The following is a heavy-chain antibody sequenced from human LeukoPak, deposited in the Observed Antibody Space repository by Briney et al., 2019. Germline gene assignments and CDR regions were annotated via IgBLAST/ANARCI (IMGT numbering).Heavy chain of an antibody. Sequence: GASVKVSCKASGYTFTGYYMHWVRQAPGQGLEWMGWINPNSGGTNYAQKFQGRVTMTRDTSISTAYMELSRLRSDDTAVYYCARDLRGRLRLGVGYYFDYWGQGTLVTVSS. V-gene: IGHV1-2*02. D-gene: IGHD3-16*01. CDR1: GYTFTGYY. CDR2: INPNSGGT. CDR3: ARDLRGRLRLGVGYYFDY. J-gene: IGHJ4*02.